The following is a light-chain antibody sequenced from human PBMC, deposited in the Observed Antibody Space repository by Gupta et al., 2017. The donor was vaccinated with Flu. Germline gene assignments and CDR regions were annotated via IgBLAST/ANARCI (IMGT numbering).Light chain of an antibody. V-gene: IGLV1-40*01. CDR2: GNS. CDR3: QSYDSSLSGFWV. Sequence: QSVLTQPPSVSGAPGQRVTIPCTGSSSTIGAGYDVPWYQQLPGTAPKLLIYGNSNRPSGVPDRFSGSKSGTSASLAITGLQAEDEADYYCQSYDSSLSGFWVFGGGTKLTVL. J-gene: IGLJ3*02. CDR1: SSTIGAGYD.